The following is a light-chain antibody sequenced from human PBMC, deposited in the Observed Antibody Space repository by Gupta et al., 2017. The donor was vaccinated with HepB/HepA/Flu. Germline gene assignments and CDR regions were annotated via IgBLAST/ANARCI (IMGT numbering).Light chain of an antibody. CDR1: EDITNY. CDR2: DAS. CDR3: QHYHSIPLT. J-gene: IGKJ4*01. V-gene: IGKV1-33*01. Sequence: DIQMTQSPSSLSASVGDRVTITCQASEDITNYLNWYQQIPGKAPNLLMYDASNLNAGVPSRFSGSGSETDFTLTINNLQPEDSATYYCQHYHSIPLTFGEGTRVEI.